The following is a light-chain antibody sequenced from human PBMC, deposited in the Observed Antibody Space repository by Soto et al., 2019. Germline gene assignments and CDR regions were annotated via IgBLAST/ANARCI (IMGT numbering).Light chain of an antibody. CDR3: SSYTSSSTLYA. CDR1: SSDVGRYNY. J-gene: IGLJ1*01. V-gene: IGLV2-14*01. CDR2: DVS. Sequence: QSALTQPASLSGSPGQSITISCTGTSSDVGRYNYVSWYQQHPGKAPKLMIHDVSNRPSGFSDRFSGSKSGNTASLTISGLQAEDEADYYCSSYTSSSTLYAFGTGTKLTVL.